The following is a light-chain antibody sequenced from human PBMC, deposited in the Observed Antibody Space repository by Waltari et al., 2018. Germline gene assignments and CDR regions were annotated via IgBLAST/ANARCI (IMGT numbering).Light chain of an antibody. J-gene: IGKJ1*01. V-gene: IGKV1-39*01. CDR1: QGISSY. CDR3: QQGNSNPPT. CDR2: YAN. Sequence: DIQMSQSPFSLSASVGDRVTITCRASQGISSYLNWYQQKPGKAPKLLIYYANSLASGVPSRFSGSGSGTEFTLTISSLQPEDFATYYCQQGNSNPPTFGQGTKVEIK.